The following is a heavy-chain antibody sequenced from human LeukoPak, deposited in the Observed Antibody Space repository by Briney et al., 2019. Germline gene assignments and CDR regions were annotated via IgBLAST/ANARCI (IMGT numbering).Heavy chain of an antibody. CDR1: GFTFSSYE. J-gene: IGHJ4*02. CDR2: ISSSGSTI. Sequence: PGGSLRLSCAASGFTFSSYEMNWVRQAPGKGLEWVSYISSSGSTIYYADSVKGRFTISRDNAKNSLYLQMNSLRAEDTAVYYCASWHGDYGRFFDYWGQGTLVTVSS. CDR3: ASWHGDYGRFFDY. D-gene: IGHD4-17*01. V-gene: IGHV3-48*03.